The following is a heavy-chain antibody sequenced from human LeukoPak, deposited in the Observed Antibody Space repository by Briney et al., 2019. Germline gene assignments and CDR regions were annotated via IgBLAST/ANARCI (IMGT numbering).Heavy chain of an antibody. Sequence: ASVKVSCKASGYTFTSYGIRWVRQAPGQGLEWMGWISAYNGNTNYAQKLQGRVTMTTDTSTSTAYMELRSLRSDDTAVYYCARADYDILTGYSDDAFDIWGQGTMVTVSS. CDR1: GYTFTSYG. CDR2: ISAYNGNT. J-gene: IGHJ3*02. D-gene: IGHD3-9*01. CDR3: ARADYDILTGYSDDAFDI. V-gene: IGHV1-18*04.